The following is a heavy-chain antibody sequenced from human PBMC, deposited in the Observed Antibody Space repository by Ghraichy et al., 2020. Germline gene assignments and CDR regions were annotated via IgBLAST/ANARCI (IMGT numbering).Heavy chain of an antibody. CDR3: ARVPQNFWSGYYTGWFDP. D-gene: IGHD3-3*01. CDR1: GGSFSGYY. V-gene: IGHV4-34*01. Sequence: SETLSLTCAVYGGSFSGYYWSWIRQPPGKGLEWIGEINHSGSTNYNPSLKSRVTISVDTSKNQFSLKLSSVTAADTAVYYCARVPQNFWSGYYTGWFDPWGQGTLVTVSS. J-gene: IGHJ5*02. CDR2: INHSGST.